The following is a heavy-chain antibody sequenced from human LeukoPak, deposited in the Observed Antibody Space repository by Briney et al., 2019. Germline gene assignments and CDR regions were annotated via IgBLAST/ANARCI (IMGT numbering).Heavy chain of an antibody. CDR1: GYTFTTYT. D-gene: IGHD5-12*01. V-gene: IGHV1-3*01. J-gene: IGHJ4*02. Sequence: ASVKLSCKSSGYTFTTYTIHWVRQAPGQRLEWMGWINAGNDNTKYSQKFQNRVTITRDTSASTAYMELSSLRSEGTAVYYCASSRGYDVGGYFDCWGQGTLVTVSS. CDR2: INAGNDNT. CDR3: ASSRGYDVGGYFDC.